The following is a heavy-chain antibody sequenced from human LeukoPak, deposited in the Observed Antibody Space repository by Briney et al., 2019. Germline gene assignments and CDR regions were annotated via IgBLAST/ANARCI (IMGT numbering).Heavy chain of an antibody. CDR3: ARVEADYGDYVDYYYYGMDV. Sequence: PSETLSLTCAVYGGSFSGYYWSWIRQPPGKGLEWIGEINHSGSTNYNPSLKSRVTISVDTSKNQFSLKLSSVTAADTAVYYFARVEADYGDYVDYYYYGMDVWGQGTTVTVSS. CDR2: INHSGST. J-gene: IGHJ6*02. V-gene: IGHV4-34*01. CDR1: GGSFSGYY. D-gene: IGHD4-17*01.